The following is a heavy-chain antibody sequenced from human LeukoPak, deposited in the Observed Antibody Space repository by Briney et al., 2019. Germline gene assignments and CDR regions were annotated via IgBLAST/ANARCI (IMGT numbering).Heavy chain of an antibody. CDR1: GYTFTSYD. Sequence: ASVKVSCKAFGYTFTSYDINWVRQATGQGLEWMGWMNPNSGNTGYAQKFQGRVTMTRNTSISTAYMELSSLRSEDTAVYYCARGPYYYDSSGYYVYDYWGQGTLVTVSS. D-gene: IGHD3-22*01. J-gene: IGHJ4*02. V-gene: IGHV1-8*01. CDR3: ARGPYYYDSSGYYVYDY. CDR2: MNPNSGNT.